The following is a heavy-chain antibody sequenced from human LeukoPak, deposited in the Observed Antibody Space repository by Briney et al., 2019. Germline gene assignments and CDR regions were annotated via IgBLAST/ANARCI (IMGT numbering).Heavy chain of an antibody. CDR3: ARGALAAGERLKNNWFDP. Sequence: GSLRLSCAASGFTFSSYAMHWVRQAPGKGLEWVAVISYDGSNKYYADSVKGRFTISRDNSKNTLSLQMNSLRAEDTALYYCARGALAAGERLKNNWFDPWGQGTLVTVSS. D-gene: IGHD6-13*01. V-gene: IGHV3-30-3*01. CDR1: GFTFSSYA. J-gene: IGHJ5*02. CDR2: ISYDGSNK.